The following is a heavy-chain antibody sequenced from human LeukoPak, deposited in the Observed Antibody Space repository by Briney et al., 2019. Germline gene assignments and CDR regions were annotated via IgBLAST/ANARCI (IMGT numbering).Heavy chain of an antibody. CDR1: GYTFSNYY. CDR3: ARSPHILTGENFDY. V-gene: IGHV1-2*02. Sequence: ASVKVSCKASGYTFSNYYLHWVRQAPGQGLEWMGWINPNSGGTNYAQKFQDRVTMTRDTSISTDYMELSRLRSADTAVYYCARSPHILTGENFDYWGQGTLVTVSS. D-gene: IGHD3-9*01. J-gene: IGHJ4*02. CDR2: INPNSGGT.